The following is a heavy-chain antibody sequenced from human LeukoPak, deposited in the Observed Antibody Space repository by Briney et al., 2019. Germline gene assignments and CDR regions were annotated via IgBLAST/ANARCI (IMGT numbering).Heavy chain of an antibody. J-gene: IGHJ3*02. CDR1: GFTFSSYS. V-gene: IGHV3-21*01. CDR3: ARVGSDAFDI. Sequence: GSLLLSCAASGFTFSSYSMNWVRQAPGKGLEWVSSISSSSSYIYYADSVKGRFTISRDNAKNSLYLQMNSLRAEDTAVYYCARVGSDAFDIWGQGTMVTVSS. CDR2: ISSSSSYI. D-gene: IGHD2-15*01.